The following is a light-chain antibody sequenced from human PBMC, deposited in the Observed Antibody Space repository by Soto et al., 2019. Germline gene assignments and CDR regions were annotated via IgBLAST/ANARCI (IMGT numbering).Light chain of an antibody. CDR1: QSISSY. CDR3: QQLNSYPT. Sequence: DIQMTQSPSSLSASVGDRVAITCRASQSISSYLNWYQQKPGKAPKLLIYAASTLQSGVPSRFSGSGSGTDFTLTISSLQPEDFATFYCQQLNSYPTFGGGTKVDI. J-gene: IGKJ4*01. V-gene: IGKV1-9*01. CDR2: AAS.